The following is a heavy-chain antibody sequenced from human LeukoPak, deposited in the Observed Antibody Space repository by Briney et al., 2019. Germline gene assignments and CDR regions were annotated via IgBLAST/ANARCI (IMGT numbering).Heavy chain of an antibody. V-gene: IGHV3-15*01. Sequence: GGSLRLSCAASGFSFSIYSINWVRQAPGKGLEWVGRIKSKTDGGTTDYAAPVKGRFTISRDDSKNTLYLQMNSLKTEDTAVYYCTTVRGGTSPFGWYYGMDVWGQGTTVTVSS. D-gene: IGHD3-16*01. CDR2: IKSKTDGGTT. CDR1: GFSFSIYS. J-gene: IGHJ6*02. CDR3: TTVRGGTSPFGWYYGMDV.